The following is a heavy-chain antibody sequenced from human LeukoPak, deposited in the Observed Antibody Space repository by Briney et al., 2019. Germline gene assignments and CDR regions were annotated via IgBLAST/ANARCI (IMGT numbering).Heavy chain of an antibody. CDR1: GFTFSTFP. CDR3: ARVGRVSIYPSYMDV. Sequence: GTSLRLSCEASGFTFSTFPMHWVRQTPDKGLEWVAVISDDGRDVYYADSVKGRFTISRDNSKNTPYLQMHSVSPEDTAVVYCARVGRVSIYPSYMDVWGKGTTVTVSS. D-gene: IGHD6-6*01. V-gene: IGHV3-30*04. CDR2: ISDDGRDV. J-gene: IGHJ6*03.